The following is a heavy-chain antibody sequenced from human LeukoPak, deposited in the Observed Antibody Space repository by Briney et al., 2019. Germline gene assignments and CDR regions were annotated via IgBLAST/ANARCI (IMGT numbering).Heavy chain of an antibody. D-gene: IGHD3-16*01. J-gene: IGHJ5*02. CDR1: GGSISSGDYY. CDR2: IYYSGST. Sequence: SETLSLTCTVSGGSISSGDYYWSWVRQPPGKGLEWIGYIYYSGSTYYNPSLKSRVTISVDTSKNQFSLKLSSVTAADTAGYYCARGSYVTGVDPWGQGTLVTVSS. V-gene: IGHV4-30-4*01. CDR3: ARGSYVTGVDP.